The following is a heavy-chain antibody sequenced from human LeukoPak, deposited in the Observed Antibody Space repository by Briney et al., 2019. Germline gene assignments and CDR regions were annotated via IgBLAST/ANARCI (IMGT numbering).Heavy chain of an antibody. J-gene: IGHJ6*03. D-gene: IGHD3-10*01. CDR2: ISWNSGSI. CDR3: AKDFAVRGYYYYYMDV. Sequence: GGSLRLSCAASGFTFDDNAMHWVRQAPGKGLEWVSGISWNSGSIGYADSVKGRFTISRDNAKNSLYLQMNSLRAEDTALYYCAKDFAVRGYYYYYMDVWGKGTTVTVSS. CDR1: GFTFDDNA. V-gene: IGHV3-9*01.